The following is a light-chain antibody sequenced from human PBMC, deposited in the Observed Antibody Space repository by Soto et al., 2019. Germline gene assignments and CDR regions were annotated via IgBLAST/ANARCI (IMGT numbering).Light chain of an antibody. CDR2: YAS. CDR1: QTISTW. CDR3: QQYTNTNKPWM. Sequence: DNQLTQSPATLSASVGDRVTLTCRASQTISTWMAWYQQKQGEAPKLLVYYASTLQSGVASRFSGSGSGTEFTLIISGLQPDDSATYYCQQYTNTNKPWMLGQGTKVDIK. V-gene: IGKV1-5*01. J-gene: IGKJ1*01.